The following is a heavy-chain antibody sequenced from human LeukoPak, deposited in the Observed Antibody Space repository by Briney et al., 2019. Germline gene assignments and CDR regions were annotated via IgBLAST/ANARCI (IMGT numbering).Heavy chain of an antibody. D-gene: IGHD1-26*01. Sequence: SETLSLTCNVSGASINTYYWSWIRQSAGGGLEFIGRVYTSGSPDYNPSLKSRVIMSADTSKNQFSLKLRSVTAADTAVYYCARVVRNSGSYYTGLWGQGTLVTVS. V-gene: IGHV4-4*07. CDR3: ARVVRNSGSYYTGL. CDR2: VYTSGSP. J-gene: IGHJ4*02. CDR1: GASINTYY.